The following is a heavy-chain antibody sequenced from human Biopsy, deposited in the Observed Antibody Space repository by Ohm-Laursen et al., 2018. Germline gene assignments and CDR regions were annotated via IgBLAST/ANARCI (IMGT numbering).Heavy chain of an antibody. CDR3: ASVVLGPTNDAFDI. D-gene: IGHD3-22*01. J-gene: IGHJ3*02. V-gene: IGHV4-4*07. Sequence: TLSLTCNVSGGDINNYYWSWIRQPAGKGLEWIGRIYPGGSTNYNPSLKSRVTMSVDTSKKQLSLRLRSVTAADTAMYYCASVVLGPTNDAFDIWGHGTMVSVSS. CDR2: IYPGGST. CDR1: GGDINNYY.